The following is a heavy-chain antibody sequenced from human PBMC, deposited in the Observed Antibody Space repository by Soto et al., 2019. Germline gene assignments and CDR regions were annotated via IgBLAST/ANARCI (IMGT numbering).Heavy chain of an antibody. V-gene: IGHV6-1*01. J-gene: IGHJ4*02. CDR2: TYYRSKWYN. CDR1: GDSVSSNSAA. Sequence: QVPLPQSGPGLVKPSQTLSLTCAISGDSVSSNSAAWNWIRQSPSRGLEWLGRTYYRSKWYNDYAASVQRPITSIPDSTNDPFSPQLDSVAPRLTTVYYCSREGYSRGSSGSNPLDYWGQGPLVTVS. D-gene: IGHD6-19*01. CDR3: SREGYSRGSSGSNPLDY.